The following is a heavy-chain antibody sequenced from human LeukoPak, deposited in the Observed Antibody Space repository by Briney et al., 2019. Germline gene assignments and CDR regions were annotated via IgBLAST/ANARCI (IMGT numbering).Heavy chain of an antibody. Sequence: PSETLSLTCAVYGGSFSGYYWSWIRQPPGKGLEWIGYIYYSGSTNYNPSLKSRVTISVDTSKNQFSLKLSSVTAADTAVYYCARHSGQWLVPGDAFDIWGQGTMVTVSS. V-gene: IGHV4-59*08. J-gene: IGHJ3*02. CDR1: GGSFSGYY. CDR2: IYYSGST. CDR3: ARHSGQWLVPGDAFDI. D-gene: IGHD6-19*01.